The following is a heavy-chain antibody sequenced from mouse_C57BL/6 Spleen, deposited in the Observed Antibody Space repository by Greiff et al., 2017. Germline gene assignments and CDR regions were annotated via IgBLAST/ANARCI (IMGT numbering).Heavy chain of an antibody. D-gene: IGHD4-1*01. V-gene: IGHV5-4*01. Sequence: DVKLVESGGGLVKPGGSLKLSCAASGFTFSSYAMSWVRQTPEKRLEWVATISDGGSYTYYPDNVKGRFTISRDNAKNNLYLQMSHLKSEDTAMYYCARDGELFDYWGQGTTLTVSS. CDR1: GFTFSSYA. CDR3: ARDGELFDY. J-gene: IGHJ2*01. CDR2: ISDGGSYT.